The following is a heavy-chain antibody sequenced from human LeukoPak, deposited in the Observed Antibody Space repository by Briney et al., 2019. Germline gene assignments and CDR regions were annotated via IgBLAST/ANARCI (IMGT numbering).Heavy chain of an antibody. D-gene: IGHD2-15*01. J-gene: IGHJ4*02. V-gene: IGHV3-48*02. Sequence: GGYLRLSCAASGFTFSTNSMSWVRQAPGKGLEWVSYISDNSGTISYADSVNGRFTFSRDTAKNSFLLQMNNLTDEDTALYDWARRGYCSVDDCFPFDYWGQGSLVTVSS. CDR1: GFTFSTNS. CDR3: ARRGYCSVDDCFPFDY. CDR2: ISDNSGTI.